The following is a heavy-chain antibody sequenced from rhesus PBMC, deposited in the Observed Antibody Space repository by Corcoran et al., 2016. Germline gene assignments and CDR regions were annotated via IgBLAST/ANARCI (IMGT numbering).Heavy chain of an antibody. J-gene: IGHJ4*01. V-gene: IGHV7-114*01. CDR2: NNTHTGNP. D-gene: IGHD6-31*01. CDR1: GYTFTSYG. Sequence: QVQLVQSGAEVKQPGASVKVSCKASGYTFTSYGMHWVRQAHGQRLEWMGWNNTHTGNPTDGQVIKLRLSLVIEPSISTAYLQSSSLKAEDTGVYYWARRAAAGTPPWPNFDYWGQGVLVTVSA. CDR3: ARRAAAGTPPWPNFDY.